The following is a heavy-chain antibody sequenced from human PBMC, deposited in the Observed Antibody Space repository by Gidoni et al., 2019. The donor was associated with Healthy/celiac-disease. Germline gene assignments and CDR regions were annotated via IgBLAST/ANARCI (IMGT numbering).Heavy chain of an antibody. CDR2: IKQDGSEK. CDR3: ASCGGYSGYGDFDY. V-gene: IGHV3-7*03. D-gene: IGHD5-12*01. Sequence: EVQLVESGGGLVQPGGSLRLSCAASGFTFSSYWMSWVRQAPGKGLGWVANIKQDGSEKYYVDSVKGRFTISRDNAKNSLYLQMNSLRAEDTAVYYCASCGGYSGYGDFDYWGQGTLVTVSS. J-gene: IGHJ4*02. CDR1: GFTFSSYW.